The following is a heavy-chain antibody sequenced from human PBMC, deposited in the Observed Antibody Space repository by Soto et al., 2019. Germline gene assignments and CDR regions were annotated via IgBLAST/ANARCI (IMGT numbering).Heavy chain of an antibody. CDR2: IANGDNHI. CDR1: GFTFSEYS. J-gene: IGHJ3*02. D-gene: IGHD2-2*01. Sequence: EVQVVESGGGLVKPGGSLRLSCAASGFTFSEYSFLWVRQAPGKGLEWLSFIANGDNHIFYSDSLKGRFTISRDNAKNSVYLQLNSLRAYDSAVYYCARENGHCTDACNRGAFDIWGQGTMVTVSS. V-gene: IGHV3-21*01. CDR3: ARENGHCTDACNRGAFDI.